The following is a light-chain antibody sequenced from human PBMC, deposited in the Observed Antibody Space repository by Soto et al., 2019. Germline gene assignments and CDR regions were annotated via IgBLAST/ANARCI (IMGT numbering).Light chain of an antibody. J-gene: IGLJ1*01. CDR1: SSDVGRYNY. CDR2: GVT. Sequence: QSALTQPPSASGSPGQSVTFSCTGTSSDVGRYNYVSWYQQHPGKAPKLLIYGVTQRPSGVPDRFSGSKSGNTASLTVSGLQDEDEGYYYCSSYAGSNIYVFGTGTEVTVL. V-gene: IGLV2-8*01. CDR3: SSYAGSNIYV.